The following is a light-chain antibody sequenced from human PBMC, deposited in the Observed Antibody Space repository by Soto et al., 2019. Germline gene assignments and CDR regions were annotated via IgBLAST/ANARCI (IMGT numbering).Light chain of an antibody. J-gene: IGKJ1*01. CDR1: QNIGTW. CDR2: DVS. V-gene: IGKV1-5*01. Sequence: DIQMTQSPSILSASVGDRVTITCRASQNIGTWLAWYQQKPGRSPKLLIFDVSSLQSEVPSRFSGSGSGTEFTLTISSLQPDDSATYTCQHCDVYSWTLAQGTKVEIK. CDR3: QHCDVYSWT.